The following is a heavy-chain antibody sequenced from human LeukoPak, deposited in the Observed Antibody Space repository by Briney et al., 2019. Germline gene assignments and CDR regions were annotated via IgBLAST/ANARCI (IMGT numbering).Heavy chain of an antibody. D-gene: IGHD5-24*01. CDR2: ISSSSSYI. Sequence: KTGGSLRLSCAASGFTFSSYSMNWVRQAPGKGLEWVSSISSSSSYIYYADSVKGRFTISRDNAKNSLYLQMNSLRAEDTAVYYCARKDPRGWLHDYWGQGTLVAVSS. J-gene: IGHJ4*02. CDR1: GFTFSSYS. V-gene: IGHV3-21*01. CDR3: ARKDPRGWLHDY.